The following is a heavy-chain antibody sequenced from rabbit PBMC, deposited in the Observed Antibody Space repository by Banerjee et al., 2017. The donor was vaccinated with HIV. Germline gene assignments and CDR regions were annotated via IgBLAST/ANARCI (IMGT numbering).Heavy chain of an antibody. Sequence: QQQLVESGGGLVKPGASLTLTCKASGFSFNDDYVMCWVRQSPGKGLKWIACINTWSNRPVYASWAKGRFTMSKTSSTTVTLQMTSLTGADTATYFCARDSASSFSSYGMDLWGQGTLVTVS. CDR2: INTWSNRP. V-gene: IGHV1S45*01. D-gene: IGHD8-1*01. J-gene: IGHJ6*01. CDR3: ARDSASSFSSYGMDL. CDR1: GFSFNDDYV.